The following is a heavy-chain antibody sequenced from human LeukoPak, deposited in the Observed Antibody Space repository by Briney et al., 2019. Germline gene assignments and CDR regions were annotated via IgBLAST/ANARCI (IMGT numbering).Heavy chain of an antibody. CDR2: INPNSGGT. Sequence: ASVKVSCKASGYTFTGYYMHWVRQAPGQGLEWMGRINPNSGGTNYAQKFQGRVTMTRDTSISTAYMELSRLRSDDTAVYYCARGYSSGYTIFDYWGQGTLVTVS. D-gene: IGHD6-19*01. V-gene: IGHV1-2*06. J-gene: IGHJ4*02. CDR1: GYTFTGYY. CDR3: ARGYSSGYTIFDY.